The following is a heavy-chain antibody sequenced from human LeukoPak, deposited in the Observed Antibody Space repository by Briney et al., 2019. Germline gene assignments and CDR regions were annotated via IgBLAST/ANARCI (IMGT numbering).Heavy chain of an antibody. CDR2: IYYSGST. CDR1: GGSISSSSYY. V-gene: IGHV4-39*01. CDR3: ANIGSYDYFDY. Sequence: PSETLSLTCTVSGGSISSSSYYWGWIRQPPGKGLEWIGSIYYSGSTYYNPSLKSRVTISVDTSKNQFSLKLSSVTAADTAVYYCANIGSYDYFDYWGQGTLVTVSS. D-gene: IGHD1-26*01. J-gene: IGHJ4*02.